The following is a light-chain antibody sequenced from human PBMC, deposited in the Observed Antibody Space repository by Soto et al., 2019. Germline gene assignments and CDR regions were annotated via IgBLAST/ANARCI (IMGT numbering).Light chain of an antibody. CDR1: SSDVGGYNY. CDR3: CSYTTSNTRQIV. V-gene: IGLV2-14*01. Sequence: QSVLTQPCSVSGSPGQSITISCTGTSSDVGGYNYVSWYQQQPGKAPKFMIYDVTNRPSGVSNRFSGSKSGNTASLTISGLQAEDEADYYCCSYTTSNTRQIVFGTGTKVTVL. J-gene: IGLJ1*01. CDR2: DVT.